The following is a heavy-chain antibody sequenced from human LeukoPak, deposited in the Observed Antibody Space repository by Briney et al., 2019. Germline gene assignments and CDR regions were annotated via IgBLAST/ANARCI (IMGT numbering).Heavy chain of an antibody. CDR1: GGTFSSYD. Sequence: GASVKVSCKASGGTFSSYDINWVRQATGQGLEWMGWMNPNSGNTGYAQKFQGRVTITRNTSISTAYMELSSLRSEDTAVYYCARARRGYCSSTSCPVPYYYYYYYMDVWGKGTTVTVSS. CDR3: ARARRGYCSSTSCPVPYYYYYYYMDV. CDR2: MNPNSGNT. D-gene: IGHD2-2*01. J-gene: IGHJ6*03. V-gene: IGHV1-8*03.